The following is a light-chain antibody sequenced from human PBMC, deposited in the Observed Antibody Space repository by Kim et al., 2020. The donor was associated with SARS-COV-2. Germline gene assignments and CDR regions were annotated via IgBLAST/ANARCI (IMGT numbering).Light chain of an antibody. CDR1: QGISKD. CDR2: AAS. Sequence: DIQMTQSPSSLSASVGDRVTITCRASQGISKDLAWYQQKPGNAPKLLIFAASALQSGVPTRFSGSGSGTDFTLTISSLQTEDVATYYCQKYNGAPWTFGQGTKVDIK. J-gene: IGKJ1*01. V-gene: IGKV1-27*01. CDR3: QKYNGAPWT.